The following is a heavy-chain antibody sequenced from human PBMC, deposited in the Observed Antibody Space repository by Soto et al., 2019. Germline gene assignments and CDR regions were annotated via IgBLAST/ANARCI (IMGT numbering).Heavy chain of an antibody. Sequence: GGSLRLSCAASGFTFSDYYMSWIRQAPGKGLEWVSYISSSSSYTNYADSVKGRFTISRDNAKNSLYLQVNSLRAEDTAVYYCARDGGGGLMIWLADYYGMDVWGQGTTVTVSS. J-gene: IGHJ6*02. CDR2: ISSSSSYT. CDR1: GFTFSDYY. D-gene: IGHD2-8*01. CDR3: ARDGGGGLMIWLADYYGMDV. V-gene: IGHV3-11*06.